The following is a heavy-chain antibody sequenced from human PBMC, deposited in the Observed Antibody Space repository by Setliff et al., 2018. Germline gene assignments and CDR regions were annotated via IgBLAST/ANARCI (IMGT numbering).Heavy chain of an antibody. D-gene: IGHD6-13*01. CDR3: ARDEGSSYFYGMDV. Sequence: LSLTCTVSGGSISSYYWSWIRQPPGKGLEWIGYIYYSGSTNYNPSLKSRVTISVDTSKNQFSLKLSSVTAADTAVYYCARDEGSSYFYGMDVWGQGTTVTVS. CDR2: IYYSGST. V-gene: IGHV4-59*01. CDR1: GGSISSYY. J-gene: IGHJ6*02.